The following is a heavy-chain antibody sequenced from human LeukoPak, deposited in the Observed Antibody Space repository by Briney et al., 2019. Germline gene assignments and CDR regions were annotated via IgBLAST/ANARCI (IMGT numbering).Heavy chain of an antibody. Sequence: SETLSLTCAVYGGSFSGYYWSWIRQPPGKGLEWIGEINHSGSTNYNPSLKSRVTISVDTSKNQFSLKLSSVTAADTAVYSCARGDYYDSSGYYYAAFDIWGQGTMVTVSS. CDR3: ARGDYYDSSGYYYAAFDI. CDR1: GGSFSGYY. V-gene: IGHV4-34*01. J-gene: IGHJ3*02. CDR2: INHSGST. D-gene: IGHD3-22*01.